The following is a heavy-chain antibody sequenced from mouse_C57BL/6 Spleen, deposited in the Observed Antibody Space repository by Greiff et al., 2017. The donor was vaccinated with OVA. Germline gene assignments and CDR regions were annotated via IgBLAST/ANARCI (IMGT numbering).Heavy chain of an antibody. CDR3: ARSTTVVATNWYFDV. CDR1: GYAFSSSW. D-gene: IGHD1-1*01. CDR2: IYPGDGDT. Sequence: QVQLQQSGPELVKPGASVKISCKASGYAFSSSWMNWVKQRPGKGLEWIGRIYPGDGDTNYNGKFKGKATLTADKSSSTAYTQLSSLTSEDSAVDFCARSTTVVATNWYFDVWGTGTTVTVSS. J-gene: IGHJ1*03. V-gene: IGHV1-82*01.